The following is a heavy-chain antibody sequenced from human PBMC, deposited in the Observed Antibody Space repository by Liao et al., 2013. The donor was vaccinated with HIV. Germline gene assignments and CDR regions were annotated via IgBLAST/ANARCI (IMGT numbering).Heavy chain of an antibody. Sequence: QLQLQESGPGLVKPSETLSLTCTVSGGSISSRSYYWGWIRQPPGKGLEWVGTIHHSGSTYYTPSLKSRVTISVDTSKNQFSLKLRSVTAADTAVYYCAGEGMVTNSFDYWGQGTLVTVSS. CDR1: GGSISSRSYY. CDR2: IHHSGST. V-gene: IGHV4-39*07. CDR3: AGEGMVTNSFDY. D-gene: IGHD4-23*01. J-gene: IGHJ4*02.